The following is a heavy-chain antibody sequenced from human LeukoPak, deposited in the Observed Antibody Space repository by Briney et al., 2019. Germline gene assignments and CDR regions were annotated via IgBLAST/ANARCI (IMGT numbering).Heavy chain of an antibody. CDR2: INPDGSTT. CDR1: GFTFVTYW. CDR3: ARVSIGWYHFDY. D-gene: IGHD6-19*01. V-gene: IGHV3-74*01. J-gene: IGHJ4*02. Sequence: GGSLRLSCAASGFTFVTYWMHWVRQAPGKGLVWVSRINPDGSTTSYADSVKGRFTVSRDNAKNTLYLQMNSLRAEDTAVYYCARVSIGWYHFDYWGQGTLVTVSS.